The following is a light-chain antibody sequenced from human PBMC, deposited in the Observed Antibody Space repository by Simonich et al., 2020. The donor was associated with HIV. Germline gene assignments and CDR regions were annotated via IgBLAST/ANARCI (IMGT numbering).Light chain of an antibody. CDR2: RNN. Sequence: QSVLTQPPSASGTPGHRVTISCSGSSSNIGSNYVYWYQQLPGTAPKLLIYRNNQRSSGVPDRFSGSKSGTSASLAISGLWSDDEADYYCAAWDGSLSGVVFGGGTKLTVL. J-gene: IGLJ2*01. CDR3: AAWDGSLSGVV. V-gene: IGLV1-47*03. CDR1: SSNIGSNY.